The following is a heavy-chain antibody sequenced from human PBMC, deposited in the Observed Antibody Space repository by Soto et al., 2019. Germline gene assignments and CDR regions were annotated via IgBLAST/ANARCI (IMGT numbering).Heavy chain of an antibody. CDR2: IYPGDSDT. CDR3: PRHAGYCSSTTCSQNDY. J-gene: IGHJ4*02. D-gene: IGHD2-2*01. Sequence: PGASRKISYKGSGYIFTSYWIAWARQMPGKGLEWVGIIYPGDSDTIYSPSLQGHGTFSADKSINLAYLQWSGVKASDTVTYYRPRHAGYCSSTTCSQNDYWGQGTVVPVPS. CDR1: GYIFTSYW. V-gene: IGHV5-51*01.